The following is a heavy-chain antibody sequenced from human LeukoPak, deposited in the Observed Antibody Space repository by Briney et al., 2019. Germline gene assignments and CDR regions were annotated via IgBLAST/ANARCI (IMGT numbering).Heavy chain of an antibody. CDR3: AKARGYPSPSFDY. CDR2: ISGSGGST. Sequence: GGSLRLSCAASGFTFSGYAMSWVRQAPGKGLEWVSAISGSGGSTYYADSVKGRFTISRDSSKNMVYLQMNSLRAEDTAVHYCAKARGYPSPSFDYWGQGTLVTVSS. CDR1: GFTFSGYA. D-gene: IGHD3-22*01. J-gene: IGHJ4*02. V-gene: IGHV3-23*01.